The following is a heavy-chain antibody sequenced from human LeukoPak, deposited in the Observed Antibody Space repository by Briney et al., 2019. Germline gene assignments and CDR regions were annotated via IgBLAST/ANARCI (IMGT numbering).Heavy chain of an antibody. Sequence: ASVKVSCKASGYTFTRYAMHWVRQAPGQGLEWMGWINPNSGGTNYAQKFQGRVTMTRDTSISTAYMELSRLRSDDTAVYYCARVGVEGASCYDYWGQGILVTVSS. CDR2: INPNSGGT. V-gene: IGHV1-2*02. D-gene: IGHD2-2*01. CDR3: ARVGVEGASCYDY. CDR1: GYTFTRYA. J-gene: IGHJ4*02.